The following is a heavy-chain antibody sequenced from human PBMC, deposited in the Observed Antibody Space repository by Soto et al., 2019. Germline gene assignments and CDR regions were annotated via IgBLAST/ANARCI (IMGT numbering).Heavy chain of an antibody. Sequence: VGSLRLSCAASGFTFSSYAMHWVRQAPGKGLEWVAVISYDGSNKYYADSVKGRFTISRDNSKNTLYLQMNSLRAEDTAVYYCARAYSYDLDYYYYGMDVWGQGTTVTVS. V-gene: IGHV3-30-3*01. J-gene: IGHJ6*02. CDR3: ARAYSYDLDYYYYGMDV. D-gene: IGHD2-15*01. CDR2: ISYDGSNK. CDR1: GFTFSSYA.